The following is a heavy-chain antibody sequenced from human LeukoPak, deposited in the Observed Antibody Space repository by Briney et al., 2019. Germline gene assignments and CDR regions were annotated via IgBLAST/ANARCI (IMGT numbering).Heavy chain of an antibody. J-gene: IGHJ6*03. CDR2: MNPNSGNT. Sequence: ASVKVSCKASGYTFTSYDINWVRQATGQGLEWMGWMNPNSGNTGYAQKFQGRVTITRNTSISTAYMELSSLRSEDTAVYYCARGSPRKYDFWSGYYPTTLHYYYYYMDVWGKGTTVTVSS. CDR3: ARGSPRKYDFWSGYYPTTLHYYYYYMDV. CDR1: GYTFTSYD. V-gene: IGHV1-8*03. D-gene: IGHD3-3*01.